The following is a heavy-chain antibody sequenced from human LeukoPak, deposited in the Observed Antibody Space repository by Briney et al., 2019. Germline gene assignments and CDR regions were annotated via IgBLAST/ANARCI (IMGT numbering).Heavy chain of an antibody. J-gene: IGHJ6*02. CDR3: ARLRYGPYGMDV. D-gene: IGHD5-18*01. Sequence: PGGSLRLSCAASGFSFRYYWMHWVRQAPGKGLVWVSRINRDGSSPTYADSVKGRFTISRDTAKNTLYLQMNSLRAEDTAVYYCARLRYGPYGMDVWGQGTTVTVSS. CDR1: GFSFRYYW. V-gene: IGHV3-74*01. CDR2: INRDGSSP.